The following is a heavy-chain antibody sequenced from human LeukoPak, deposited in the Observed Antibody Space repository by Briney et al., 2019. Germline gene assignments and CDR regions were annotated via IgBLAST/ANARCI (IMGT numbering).Heavy chain of an antibody. V-gene: IGHV4-34*01. Sequence: PSETLSLTCAVYGGSFSGYYWSWIRQPPGKGLGWIGEINHSGSTNYNPSLKSRVTISVDTSKNQFSLKLSSVTAADTAVYYCARACIMIFGVVETFDYWGQGTLVTVSS. D-gene: IGHD3-3*01. CDR1: GGSFSGYY. J-gene: IGHJ4*02. CDR3: ARACIMIFGVVETFDY. CDR2: INHSGST.